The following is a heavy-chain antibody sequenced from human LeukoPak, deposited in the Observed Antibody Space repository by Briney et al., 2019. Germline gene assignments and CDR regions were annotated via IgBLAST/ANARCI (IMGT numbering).Heavy chain of an antibody. CDR1: GYTFTGYY. CDR2: INPNSGGT. Sequence: ASVKVPCKASGYTFTGYYMHWVRQAPGQGLEWMGWINPNSGGTNYAQKFQGRVTMTRDTSISTAYMELSRLRSDDTAVYYCARDLRYPFGGFDPWGQGTLVTVSS. J-gene: IGHJ5*02. CDR3: ARDLRYPFGGFDP. D-gene: IGHD3-9*01. V-gene: IGHV1-2*02.